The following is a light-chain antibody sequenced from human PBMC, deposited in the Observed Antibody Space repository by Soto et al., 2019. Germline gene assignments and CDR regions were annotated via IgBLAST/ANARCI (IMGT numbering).Light chain of an antibody. V-gene: IGKV1-27*01. J-gene: IGKJ1*01. CDR3: QHFVNSLTWT. CDR1: QGISSY. Sequence: DIQLTQSPSSLSASVGDRVAITCRVSQGISSYLNWYRQKPGKVPKLLIYSASNLQSGVPSRFSGSGSGTDFTLTISRLEPEDFAVYYCQHFVNSLTWTFGQGTKVDIK. CDR2: SAS.